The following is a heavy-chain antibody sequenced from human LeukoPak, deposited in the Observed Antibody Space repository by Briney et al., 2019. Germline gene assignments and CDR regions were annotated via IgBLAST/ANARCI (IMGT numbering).Heavy chain of an antibody. CDR2: IGGTGYDI. J-gene: IGHJ4*02. CDR1: GFTFNSYA. CDR3: AKLAGLTYEEYYFDY. Sequence: GGSLRLSCAASGFTFNSYAMTWVRRAPGKGLEWVAAIGGTGYDIFYADSVKGRFTISRDYSKNTLFLQMNGLRAEDTAVYYCAKLAGLTYEEYYFDYWGQGTLVTVSS. V-gene: IGHV3-23*01. D-gene: IGHD2-21*01.